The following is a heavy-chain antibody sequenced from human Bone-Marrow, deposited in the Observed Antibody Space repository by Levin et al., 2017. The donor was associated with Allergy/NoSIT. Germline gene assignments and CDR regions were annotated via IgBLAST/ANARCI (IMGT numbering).Heavy chain of an antibody. CDR3: ARGTGTTGSGY. Sequence: GESQKISCKASGYTFTGYYIHWVRQAPGQGLEWMGRINPNSGDTDYAQNFQGRVTMTRDTSISTAYMELSRLRSDDTAVYYCARGTGTTGSGYWGQGILVTVSS. J-gene: IGHJ4*02. CDR2: INPNSGDT. CDR1: GYTFTGYY. D-gene: IGHD1-1*01. V-gene: IGHV1-2*06.